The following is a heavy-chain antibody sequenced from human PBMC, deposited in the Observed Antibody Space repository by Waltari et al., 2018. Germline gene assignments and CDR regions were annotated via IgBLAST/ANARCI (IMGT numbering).Heavy chain of an antibody. J-gene: IGHJ4*02. D-gene: IGHD3-22*01. CDR3: ARDLGIVVVTLGY. CDR2: ISSSGSTI. CDR1: GFTFSSYE. Sequence: EVQLVESGGGLVQPGGSLRLSCAASGFTFSSYEMNWVRQAPGKGLEWVSYISSSGSTIYYAASVKGRFTISRDNAKNSLYLQMNSLRAEDTAVYYCARDLGIVVVTLGYWGQGTLVTVSS. V-gene: IGHV3-48*03.